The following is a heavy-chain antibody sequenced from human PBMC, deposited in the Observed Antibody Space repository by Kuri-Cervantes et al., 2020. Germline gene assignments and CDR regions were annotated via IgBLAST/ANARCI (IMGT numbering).Heavy chain of an antibody. D-gene: IGHD3-22*01. CDR1: GGTFSDYA. Sequence: SVKVSCKASGGTFSDYAINWVRQAPGQGLEWMGGIILIFDTSNYAQKFRGRVTITADKSTSTADMELSGLRSDDTAVYYCARSHYYASGYSQAFDMWGQGTMVTVSS. CDR2: IILIFDTS. CDR3: ARSHYYASGYSQAFDM. V-gene: IGHV1-69*06. J-gene: IGHJ3*02.